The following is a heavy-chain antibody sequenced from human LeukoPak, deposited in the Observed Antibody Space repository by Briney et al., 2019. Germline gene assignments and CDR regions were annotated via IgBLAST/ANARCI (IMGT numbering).Heavy chain of an antibody. CDR2: INQDGSEK. D-gene: IGHD6-19*01. J-gene: IGHJ4*02. Sequence: PGGSLRLSCVASGFTFSSYWMSWVRQAPGKGLEWVANINQDGSEKYDVDSAKGRFTISRDNAKNSLYLQMNSLRVEVTAMYYCGRGGGGDGSGWSTTDYWGQGTLVTISS. CDR3: GRGGGGDGSGWSTTDY. V-gene: IGHV3-7*01. CDR1: GFTFSSYW.